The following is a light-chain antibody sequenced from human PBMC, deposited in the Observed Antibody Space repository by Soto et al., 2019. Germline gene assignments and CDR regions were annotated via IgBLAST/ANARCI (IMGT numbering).Light chain of an antibody. J-gene: IGKJ4*01. V-gene: IGKV3-20*01. CDR3: QQYGGSPGLT. Sequence: EIVLTQSPGTLSLSPGERATLSCRASQSVSSSYLAWYQQKPGQAPRLLIYGASGRATGIPDRFSGSGSGTDFTLTISRLEPEDFAVYYCQQYGGSPGLTFGGGTKVEIK. CDR2: GAS. CDR1: QSVSSSY.